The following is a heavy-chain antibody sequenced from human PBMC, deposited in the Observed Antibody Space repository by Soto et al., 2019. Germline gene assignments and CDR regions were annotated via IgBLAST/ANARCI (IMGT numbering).Heavy chain of an antibody. CDR1: GGSISSYY. J-gene: IGHJ6*02. CDR2: IYYSGST. D-gene: IGHD2-15*01. V-gene: IGHV4-59*01. CDR3: ADDPYFLCSGCCDYGMLV. Sequence: SETLSLTCTVSGGSISSYYWSWIRQPPGKGLEWIGYIYYSGSTNYNPSLKSRVTISVDTSKNQFSLKLSSVTAADTAVYYCADDPYFLCSGCCDYGMLVWCPATPVSV.